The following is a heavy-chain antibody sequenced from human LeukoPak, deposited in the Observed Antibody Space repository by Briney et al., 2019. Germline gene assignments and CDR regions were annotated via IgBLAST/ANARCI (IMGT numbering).Heavy chain of an antibody. D-gene: IGHD5-18*01. J-gene: IGHJ4*02. Sequence: GGSLRLSCAASGFTFSSYAMNWVRQAPGKGLEWVAVISYGGSDKYYPDSVKGRFTISRDNSKNTLYLQMNSLRAEDTAVYYCARGGGIQLWLPFDYWGQGTLVTVSS. CDR3: ARGGGIQLWLPFDY. V-gene: IGHV3-30-3*01. CDR2: ISYGGSDK. CDR1: GFTFSSYA.